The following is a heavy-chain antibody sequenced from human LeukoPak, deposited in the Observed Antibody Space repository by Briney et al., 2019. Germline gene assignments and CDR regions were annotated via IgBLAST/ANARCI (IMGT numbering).Heavy chain of an antibody. CDR1: GFTFSSYS. J-gene: IGHJ4*02. Sequence: GGSLRLSCAASGFTFSSYSMNWVRQAPGRGLEWVSSISSSSSYIYYADSVKGRFTISRDNAKNSLYLQMNSLRAEDTALYYCAKVRKLFSNNFEYYFDYWGQGTLVTVSS. CDR3: AKVRKLFSNNFEYYFDY. D-gene: IGHD1/OR15-1a*01. CDR2: ISSSSSYI. V-gene: IGHV3-21*04.